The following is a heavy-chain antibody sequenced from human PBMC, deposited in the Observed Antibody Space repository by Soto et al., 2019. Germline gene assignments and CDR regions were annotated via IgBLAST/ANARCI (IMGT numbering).Heavy chain of an antibody. V-gene: IGHV3-23*01. J-gene: IGHJ4*02. CDR2: ISGSGGST. D-gene: IGHD2-15*01. CDR3: AKAGPIVVVVAAYFDY. Sequence: GGSLRLSCAASGFTFSSYAMSWVRQAPGKGLEWVSAISGSGGSTYYADSVKGRFTISRDNSENTLYLQMNSLRAEDTAVYYCAKAGPIVVVVAAYFDYWGQGTLVTVSS. CDR1: GFTFSSYA.